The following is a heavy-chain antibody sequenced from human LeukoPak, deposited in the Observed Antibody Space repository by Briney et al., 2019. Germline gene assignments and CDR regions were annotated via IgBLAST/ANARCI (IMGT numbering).Heavy chain of an antibody. J-gene: IGHJ5*02. CDR1: GFTFSSYY. CDR3: AKDAAGTRIPFDL. Sequence: GGSPRLSCEASGFTFSSYYMSWVRQAPGKGLEWVSGISSSGSNTYYADSVKGRFTISRDSSKNTLYLQMNSLRAEDTALYYCAKDAAGTRIPFDLWGQGTLVTVSS. V-gene: IGHV3-23*01. D-gene: IGHD4-17*01. CDR2: ISSSGSNT.